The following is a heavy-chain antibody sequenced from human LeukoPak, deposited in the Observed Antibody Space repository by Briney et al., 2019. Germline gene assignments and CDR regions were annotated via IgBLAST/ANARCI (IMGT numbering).Heavy chain of an antibody. Sequence: PRGSLRLSCAASGFTFSSYAMSWVRQAPGKGLEWVSAISGSGGSTYYADSVKGRFTISRDNSKNTLYLQMNSLRAEDTAVYYCARSYYDSSGYNDYWGQGTLVTVSS. CDR2: ISGSGGST. CDR3: ARSYYDSSGYNDY. J-gene: IGHJ4*02. V-gene: IGHV3-23*01. CDR1: GFTFSSYA. D-gene: IGHD3-22*01.